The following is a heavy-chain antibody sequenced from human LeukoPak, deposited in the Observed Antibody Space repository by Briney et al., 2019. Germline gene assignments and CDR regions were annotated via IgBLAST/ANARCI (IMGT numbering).Heavy chain of an antibody. D-gene: IGHD3-10*01. Sequence: PGGSLRLSCAASGFTFSSYGMTWVRQAPGKGLEWVSGISGNADSAYYADSVNGRFTISRDNSKNTLYLQMNSLRAEDTAIYYCASSLCASGTLLRLFDSWGQGALVTVSS. CDR1: GFTFSSYG. CDR3: ASSLCASGTLLRLFDS. J-gene: IGHJ4*02. CDR2: ISGNADSA. V-gene: IGHV3-23*01.